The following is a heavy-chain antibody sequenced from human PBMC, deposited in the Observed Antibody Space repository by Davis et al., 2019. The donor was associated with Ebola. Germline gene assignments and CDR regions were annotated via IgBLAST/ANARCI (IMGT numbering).Heavy chain of an antibody. CDR2: INPSGGST. CDR3: ARTPSMVRGLGNWFDS. J-gene: IGHJ5*01. D-gene: IGHD3-10*01. CDR1: GYTFTSYY. Sequence: AASVKVSCKASGYTFTSYYMHWVRQAPGQGLEWMGIINPSGGSTSYAQKFQGRVTMTRDTSTSTVYMELRSLRSDDTAVYYCARTPSMVRGLGNWFDSWGQGTLVTVSS. V-gene: IGHV1-46*01.